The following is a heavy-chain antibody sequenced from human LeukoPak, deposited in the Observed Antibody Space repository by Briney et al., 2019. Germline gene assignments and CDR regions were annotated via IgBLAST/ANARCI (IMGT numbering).Heavy chain of an antibody. V-gene: IGHV4-4*07. D-gene: IGHD3-22*01. CDR3: ARVSYYDSSGSFDY. J-gene: IGHJ4*02. Sequence: PSETLSLTCTVSGGSISSYYWSWIRQPAGKGLEWIGRIYTSGSTNYNPSLKSRVTMSVDTSKNQFSLKLSSVTAADTAVYYCARVSYYDSSGSFDYWGQGTLVTVSS. CDR1: GGSISSYY. CDR2: IYTSGST.